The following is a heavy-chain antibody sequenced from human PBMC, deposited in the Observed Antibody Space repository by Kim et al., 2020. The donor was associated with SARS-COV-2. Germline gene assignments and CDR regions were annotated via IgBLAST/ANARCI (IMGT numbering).Heavy chain of an antibody. V-gene: IGHV4-34*01. D-gene: IGHD4-17*01. J-gene: IGHJ4*02. Sequence: SNPSLKRRLTKSADTSRRQFSLTLSSVTAADTAVYYCAPIYGGYSDFDYWGQGSLVTVSS. CDR3: APIYGGYSDFDY.